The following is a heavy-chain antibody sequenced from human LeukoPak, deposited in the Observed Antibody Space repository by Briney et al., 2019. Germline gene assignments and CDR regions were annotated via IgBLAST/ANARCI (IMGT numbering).Heavy chain of an antibody. CDR3: ASSDTAMVPYYYYGMDV. Sequence: SETLSLTCAVSGGSISSSNWWSWVRQPPGKGLEWIGEIYHSGSTNYNPSLKSRVTISVDKSKNQFSLKLSSVTAADTAVYYCASSDTAMVPYYYYGMDVWGQGTTVTVSS. J-gene: IGHJ6*02. V-gene: IGHV4-4*02. CDR1: GGSISSSNW. CDR2: IYHSGST. D-gene: IGHD5-18*01.